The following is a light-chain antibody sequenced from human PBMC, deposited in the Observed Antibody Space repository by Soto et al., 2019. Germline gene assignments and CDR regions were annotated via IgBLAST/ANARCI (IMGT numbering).Light chain of an antibody. J-gene: IGKJ4*01. Sequence: DIQMTQSPSSLSASVGDRVTITCRARQSISSYLNWYQQKPGKAPKLLIYAASSLQRGVPSRFSGSGSGTDFTPTISTLQPEDFATYYCQQSYSTPLSFGGGTKVEIK. CDR2: AAS. V-gene: IGKV1-39*01. CDR1: QSISSY. CDR3: QQSYSTPLS.